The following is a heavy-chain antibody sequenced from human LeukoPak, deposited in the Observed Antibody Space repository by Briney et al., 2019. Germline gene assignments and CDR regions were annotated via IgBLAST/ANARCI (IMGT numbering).Heavy chain of an antibody. Sequence: TSETLSLTCTVSGGSISLYHWSWIRQPPGKGLEWIGYFYDTRSPKYNPSLERRVTISVDMSRNQFSLNLTSVTAADTAVYYCARGRGSLTYWGQGTLATVSS. D-gene: IGHD3-10*01. CDR3: ARGRGSLTY. CDR2: FYDTRSP. CDR1: GGSISLYH. J-gene: IGHJ4*02. V-gene: IGHV4-59*01.